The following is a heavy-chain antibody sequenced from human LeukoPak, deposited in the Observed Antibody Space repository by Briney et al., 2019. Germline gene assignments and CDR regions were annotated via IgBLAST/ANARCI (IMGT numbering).Heavy chain of an antibody. Sequence: ASVKVSCKASGYTFTSYYMHWVRQAPGQGLEWMGIINPSGGSTSYAQKFQGRVTMTRDTSTSTVYMELSSLRSEDTAVYYCARDPSPLRYFDWRWGSFDPWGQGTLVTVSS. CDR2: INPSGGST. CDR1: GYTFTSYY. V-gene: IGHV1-46*01. D-gene: IGHD3-9*01. J-gene: IGHJ5*02. CDR3: ARDPSPLRYFDWRWGSFDP.